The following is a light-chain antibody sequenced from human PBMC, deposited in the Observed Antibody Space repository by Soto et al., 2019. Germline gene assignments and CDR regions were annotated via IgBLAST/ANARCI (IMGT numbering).Light chain of an antibody. CDR1: QSVSSSY. CDR2: GAS. Sequence: IVLTQSPVTMSLSPEERATLSCRASQSVSSSYLAWYQHKPGQAPRLIIYGASSSATGIPDRFSGSGSWTYFTLTISSLEPEDFAVDYCQQYGSLPWTFVQGTKLEIK. CDR3: QQYGSLPWT. J-gene: IGKJ1*01. V-gene: IGKV3-20*01.